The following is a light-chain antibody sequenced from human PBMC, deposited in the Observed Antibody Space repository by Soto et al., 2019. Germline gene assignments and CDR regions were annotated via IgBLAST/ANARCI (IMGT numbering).Light chain of an antibody. Sequence: QSALTQPPSASGSPGQSVTISCTGTSSDVGVYNYVSWYQQHPGKAPKLMIYEVTERPSGVPDRFSGSKSGNTASLTVSGFQAEDEADYYCSSYAGSNNLGVFGGGTKLTVL. CDR1: SSDVGVYNY. J-gene: IGLJ3*02. CDR3: SSYAGSNNLGV. V-gene: IGLV2-8*01. CDR2: EVT.